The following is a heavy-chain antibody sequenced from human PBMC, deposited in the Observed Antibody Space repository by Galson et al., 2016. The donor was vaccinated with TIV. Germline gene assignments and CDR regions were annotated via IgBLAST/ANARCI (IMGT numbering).Heavy chain of an antibody. J-gene: IGHJ4*02. D-gene: IGHD3-22*01. Sequence: SLRLSCAASGFTVSDKYMYWVRQPPGKGLEWVSVINGVGSTYYADSVKGRFTISRDNSKNTLYLQMHSLRVEDTAVYFCARSYDSSGHRGRLDIWGQGALVTVSS. CDR3: ARSYDSSGHRGRLDI. CDR2: INGVGST. CDR1: GFTVSDKY. V-gene: IGHV3-53*03.